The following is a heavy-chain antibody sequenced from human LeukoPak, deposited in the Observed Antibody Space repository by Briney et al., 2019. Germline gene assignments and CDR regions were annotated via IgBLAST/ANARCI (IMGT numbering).Heavy chain of an antibody. V-gene: IGHV4-59*01. J-gene: IGHJ4*02. CDR2: IYYSGGT. Sequence: SETLSLTCTVSGGSISSYYWSWIRQPPGKGLEWIGYIYYSGGTNYNPSLKSRVTTSVDTSQNQFSLKLTSVTAADSAVYYCARSEYSSSSGGLPYYFDYWGQGTLVTVSS. CDR1: GGSISSYY. CDR3: ARSEYSSSSGGLPYYFDY. D-gene: IGHD6-6*01.